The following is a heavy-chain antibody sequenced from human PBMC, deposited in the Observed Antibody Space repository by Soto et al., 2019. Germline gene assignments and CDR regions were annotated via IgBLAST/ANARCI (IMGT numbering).Heavy chain of an antibody. D-gene: IGHD2-21*02. CDR3: ARIVSKKEGLWSLGDSDY. Sequence: SETLSLTCTVSGGSISSSSYYWGWIRQPPGKGLEWIGSIYYSGSTYYNPSLKSRVTISVDTSKNQFSLKLSSVTAADTAVYYCARIVSKKEGLWSLGDSDYWGQGTLVTVSS. J-gene: IGHJ4*02. CDR2: IYYSGST. CDR1: GGSISSSSYY. V-gene: IGHV4-39*01.